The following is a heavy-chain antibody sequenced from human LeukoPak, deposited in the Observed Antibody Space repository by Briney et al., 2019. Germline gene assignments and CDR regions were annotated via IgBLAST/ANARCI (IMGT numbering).Heavy chain of an antibody. CDR3: ARDWPPNDAFDI. CDR1: GYTFTGYY. CDR2: INPNSGGT. V-gene: IGHV1-2*02. Sequence: ASVKVSCKASGYTFTGYYMHWVRQAPGQGLEWMGWINPNSGGTNYAQKFQGRVTMTRDTSISTAYMELSRLRSDDTAVYYCARDWPPNDAFDIWGQGTMATVSS. J-gene: IGHJ3*02.